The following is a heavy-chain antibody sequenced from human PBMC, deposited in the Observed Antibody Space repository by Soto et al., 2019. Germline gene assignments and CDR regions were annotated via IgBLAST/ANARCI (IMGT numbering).Heavy chain of an antibody. D-gene: IGHD2-2*01. CDR3: ARETSISTSCLAY. CDR1: GFTFSSYA. CDR2: ISYDGSNK. V-gene: IGHV3-30-3*01. Sequence: GGSLRLSCAASGFTFSSYAMHWVRQAPGKGLEWVAVISYDGSNKYYADSVKGRFTISRDNSKNTLYLQMNSLRAEDTAVYYCARETSISTSCLAYWGQGTLVTVSS. J-gene: IGHJ4*02.